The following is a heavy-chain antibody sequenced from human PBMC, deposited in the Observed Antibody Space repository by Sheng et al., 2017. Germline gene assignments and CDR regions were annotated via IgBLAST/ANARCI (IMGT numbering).Heavy chain of an antibody. J-gene: IGHJ4*02. V-gene: IGHV3-15*01. CDR2: IKSKTDGGTT. D-gene: IGHD4-17*01. Sequence: EVQLVESGGGLVKPGGSLRLSCAASGFTFSNAWMSWVRQAPGKGLEWVGRIKSKTDGGTTDYAAPVKGRFTISRDDSKNTLYLQMNSLKTEDTAVYYCTTPPYDYGDYLVFIWGQGTLVTVSS. CDR3: TTPPYDYGDYLVFI. CDR1: GFTFSNAW.